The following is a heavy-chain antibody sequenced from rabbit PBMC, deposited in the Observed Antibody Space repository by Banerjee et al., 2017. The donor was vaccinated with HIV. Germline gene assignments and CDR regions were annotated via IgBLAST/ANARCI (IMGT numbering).Heavy chain of an antibody. CDR1: GFSFSSSYW. CDR2: IATGNSNT. V-gene: IGHV1S40*01. J-gene: IGHJ2*01. Sequence: QSLEESGGDLVKPGASLTLTCTASGFSFSSSYWVCWVRQAPGKGLEWIACIATGNSNTYYASWAKGRFTISKTSSTTVTLQMTSLTAADTATYFCARERAGDAAYGYVGHDGFDPWGPGTLVTVS. CDR3: ARERAGDAAYGYVGHDGFDP. D-gene: IGHD6-1*01.